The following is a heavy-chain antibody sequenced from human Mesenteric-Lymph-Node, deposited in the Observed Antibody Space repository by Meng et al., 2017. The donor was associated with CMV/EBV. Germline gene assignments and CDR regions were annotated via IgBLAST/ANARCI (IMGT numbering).Heavy chain of an antibody. CDR3: AHRRQLLCFDY. D-gene: IGHD2-2*01. Sequence: CTFSGFSLSTVGVGVGWIRQPPGKALEWLALIYWDDDKRYSPSLKGRLTITKDTSKNQVVLTMTNMDPVDTATYYCAHRRQLLCFDYWGQGTLVTVSS. CDR1: GFSLSTVGVG. J-gene: IGHJ4*02. V-gene: IGHV2-5*02. CDR2: IYWDDDK.